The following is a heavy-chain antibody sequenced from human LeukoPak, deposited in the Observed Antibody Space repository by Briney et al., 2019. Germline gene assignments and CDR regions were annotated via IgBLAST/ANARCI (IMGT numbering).Heavy chain of an antibody. J-gene: IGHJ4*02. CDR2: IYYSGST. Sequence: GSLRLSCAASGFTFSSYGMSWVRQPPGKGLEWIGSIYYSGSTYYNPSLKSRVTISVDTSKNQFSLKLSSVTAADTAVYYCASLFGGDGYNDYWGQGTLVTVSS. V-gene: IGHV4-38-2*01. CDR1: GFTFSSYG. D-gene: IGHD5-24*01. CDR3: ASLFGGDGYNDY.